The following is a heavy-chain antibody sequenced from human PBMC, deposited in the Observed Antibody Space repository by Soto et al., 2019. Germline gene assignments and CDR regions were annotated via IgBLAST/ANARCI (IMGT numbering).Heavy chain of an antibody. CDR1: GYTFTGYY. CDR2: INPNSGGT. Sequence: ASVKVSCKASGYTFTGYYMHWVRQAPGQGLEWMGWINPNSGGTNYAQKFQGRVTMTRDTSISTAYVELSRLRSDDTAVYYCARSRWAIPAAGYNWFDPWGQGTLVTVSS. V-gene: IGHV1-2*02. J-gene: IGHJ5*02. CDR3: ARSRWAIPAAGYNWFDP. D-gene: IGHD2-2*01.